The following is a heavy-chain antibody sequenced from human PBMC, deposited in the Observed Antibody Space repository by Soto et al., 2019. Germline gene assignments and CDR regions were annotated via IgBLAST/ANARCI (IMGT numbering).Heavy chain of an antibody. Sequence: QVQLVQSGAEVKKPGASVKVSCKASGYTFPSYHISWVRQATGQGLEWMGWMHPYSGNTAYAQKFQGRLTMTTNSSISTAYMELSSLTSEDTAVYYCAREQDYGDYGDYWGQGNLVTVSS. CDR2: MHPYSGNT. CDR1: GYTFPSYH. V-gene: IGHV1-8*01. CDR3: AREQDYGDYGDY. J-gene: IGHJ4*02. D-gene: IGHD4-17*01.